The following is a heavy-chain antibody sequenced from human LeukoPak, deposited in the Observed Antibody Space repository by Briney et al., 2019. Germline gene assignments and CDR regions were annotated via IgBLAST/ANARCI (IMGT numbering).Heavy chain of an antibody. J-gene: IGHJ5*02. CDR3: ASVVVVPAAYYNWFDP. Sequence: SETLSLTCAVYGGSFSGYYWSWIRQPPGKGLEWIGEINHSGSTNYNPSLKSQVTISVDTSKNQFSLKLSSVTAADTAVYYCASVVVVPAAYYNWFDPWGQGTLVTVSS. CDR2: INHSGST. V-gene: IGHV4-34*01. D-gene: IGHD2-2*01. CDR1: GGSFSGYY.